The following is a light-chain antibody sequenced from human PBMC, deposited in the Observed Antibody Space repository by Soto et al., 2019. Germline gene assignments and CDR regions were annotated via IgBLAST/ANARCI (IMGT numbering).Light chain of an antibody. CDR1: QSVSSN. J-gene: IGKJ5*01. CDR3: QQYNNCPFT. Sequence: EIVMTQSPATLSVSPGERATLSCRASQSVSSNLAWYQQKPGQAPRLLIYGASTRATGIPARFSGSGSGTEFTLTISSLQSEDFAVYYCQQYNNCPFTFGQETGLEIK. CDR2: GAS. V-gene: IGKV3-15*01.